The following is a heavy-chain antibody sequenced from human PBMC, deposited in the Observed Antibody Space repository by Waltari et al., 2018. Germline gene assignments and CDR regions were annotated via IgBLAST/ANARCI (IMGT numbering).Heavy chain of an antibody. D-gene: IGHD3-22*01. CDR2: IKKDGGEE. CDR1: GFTLSDYW. J-gene: IGHJ3*02. CDR3: ARDQWFGFDI. Sequence: EVQLVESGGGLVQPGGSLRLSCAATGFTLSDYWMSWVRQAPGKGPEGLANIKKDGGEEYYVDSVRGRFTISRDNAKNSLYLQMNSLRPEDTAVYYCARDQWFGFDIWGQGTMVTVSS. V-gene: IGHV3-7*01.